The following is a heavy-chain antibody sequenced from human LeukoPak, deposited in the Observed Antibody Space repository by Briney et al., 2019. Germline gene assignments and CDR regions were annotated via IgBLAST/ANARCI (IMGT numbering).Heavy chain of an antibody. V-gene: IGHV3-33*01. CDR1: GFTFSSYG. J-gene: IGHJ6*02. D-gene: IGHD5-24*01. Sequence: PGGSLRLSCAASGFTFSSYGMHWVRQAPGKGLEWVAVIWYDGSNKYYADSVKGRFTISRDNSKNTLYLQMNSLRAEDTAVYYCARDRGRDGYLGTYYYYGMDVWGQGTTVTVSS. CDR2: IWYDGSNK. CDR3: ARDRGRDGYLGTYYYYGMDV.